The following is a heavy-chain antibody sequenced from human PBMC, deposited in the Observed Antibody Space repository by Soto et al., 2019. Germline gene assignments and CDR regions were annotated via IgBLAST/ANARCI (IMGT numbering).Heavy chain of an antibody. Sequence: XGTLSLTFAVYGGSFSGYYWSWIRQPPGKGLEWIGEINHSGSINYNPSLKSRVTISVDTSKNQFSLKLSSVTAADTAVYYCARFRSGAGKYYYYSGMEVWGQGTTVNVS. V-gene: IGHV4-34*01. CDR3: ARFRSGAGKYYYYSGMEV. CDR2: INHSGSI. D-gene: IGHD3-10*01. J-gene: IGHJ6*02. CDR1: GGSFSGYY.